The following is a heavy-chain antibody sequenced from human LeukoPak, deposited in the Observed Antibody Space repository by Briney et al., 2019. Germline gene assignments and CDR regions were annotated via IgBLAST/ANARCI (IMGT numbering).Heavy chain of an antibody. J-gene: IGHJ4*02. CDR3: AKDTHYDSSGYYQGPPYFDY. CDR2: ISGSGGST. CDR1: GFTFSSYA. Sequence: PGGSLRLSCAASGFTFSSYAMSWVRQAPGKGLEWVSAISGSGGSTYYADSVKGRFTISRDNSKNTLYLQMNSLRAEDTAVYYCAKDTHYDSSGYYQGPPYFDYWGQGTLVTVSS. D-gene: IGHD3-22*01. V-gene: IGHV3-23*01.